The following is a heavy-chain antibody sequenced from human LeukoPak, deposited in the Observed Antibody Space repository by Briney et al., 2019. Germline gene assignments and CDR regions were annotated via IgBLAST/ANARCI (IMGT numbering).Heavy chain of an antibody. CDR3: AREAYGDYVVY. D-gene: IGHD4-17*01. V-gene: IGHV4-30-4*01. CDR2: IYYSGST. J-gene: IGHJ4*02. CDR1: SVSISSGDYY. Sequence: PSETLSLTCTVSSVSISSGDYYWSWIRQPPGKGLEWIGYIYYSGSTYYNPSLKSRVTISVDTSKNQFSLKLSSVTAADTAVYYCAREAYGDYVVYWGQGTLVTVSS.